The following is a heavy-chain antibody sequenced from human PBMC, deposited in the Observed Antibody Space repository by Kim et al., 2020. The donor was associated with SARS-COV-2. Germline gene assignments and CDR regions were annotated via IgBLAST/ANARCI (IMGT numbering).Heavy chain of an antibody. CDR1: GFTFSSYA. CDR3: AKVDNYGSGSFDY. CDR2: ISGSGGST. V-gene: IGHV3-23*01. D-gene: IGHD3-10*01. J-gene: IGHJ4*02. Sequence: GGSLRLSCAASGFTFSSYAMNWVRQAPGKGLEWVSAISGSGGSTYYADSVKGRFIISRDNSKNTLYLQMNSLRAEDTAVYYCAKVDNYGSGSFDYWGQGTLVTVSS.